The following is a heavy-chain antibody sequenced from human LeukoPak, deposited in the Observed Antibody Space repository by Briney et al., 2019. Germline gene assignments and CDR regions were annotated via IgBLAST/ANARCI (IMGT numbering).Heavy chain of an antibody. CDR1: GGSISSYY. V-gene: IGHV4-59*01. CDR2: IYYSGST. J-gene: IGHJ4*02. Sequence: PSETLSITCTASGGSISSYYWSWIRQPPGKGLEWIGYIYYSGSTNYNPSLKSRVTISVDTSKNQFSLKLSSVTAADTAVYYCASGRTEDKSDYWGQGTLVTVSS. D-gene: IGHD1-26*01. CDR3: ASGRTEDKSDY.